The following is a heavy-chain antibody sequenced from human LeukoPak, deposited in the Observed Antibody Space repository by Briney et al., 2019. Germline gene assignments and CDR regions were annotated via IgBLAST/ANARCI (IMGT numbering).Heavy chain of an antibody. CDR3: AGGYDYTSISIDY. CDR2: IYYSGST. Sequence: PSETLSLTCTVSGGSISSTNHYWRWIRQPPGKGLEWIGVIYYSGSTYYNPSRKSRVTISVDTSKNQFSLKLSSVTAADTAVYYCAGGYDYTSISIDYWGQGTLVTVSS. D-gene: IGHD4-11*01. J-gene: IGHJ4*02. V-gene: IGHV4-39*01. CDR1: GGSISSTNHY.